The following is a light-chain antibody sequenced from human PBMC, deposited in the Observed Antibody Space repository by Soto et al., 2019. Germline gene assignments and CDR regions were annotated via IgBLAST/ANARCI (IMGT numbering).Light chain of an antibody. CDR3: QQSYNTPRT. V-gene: IGKV1-39*01. Sequence: IQMTQSPSSLSASVGDRVTITCGASQSISSYLNWYQQKPGEAPELLIYAASTLQSGVPSRFSGSGSGTDFTLTISSLQPEDFATYYCQQSYNTPRTFGQGTKVDIK. J-gene: IGKJ1*01. CDR2: AAS. CDR1: QSISSY.